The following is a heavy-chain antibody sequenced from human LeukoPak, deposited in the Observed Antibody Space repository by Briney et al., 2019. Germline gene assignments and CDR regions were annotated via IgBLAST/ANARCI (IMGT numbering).Heavy chain of an antibody. V-gene: IGHV1-2*02. CDR3: ARVQQWLGTDFDY. D-gene: IGHD6-19*01. CDR1: GYTFTGYY. CDR2: INPNSGGT. Sequence: GASVKVSCKASGYTFTGYYMHWVRQAPGQGLEWMGWINPNSGGTNYAQKFQGRVTMTRDTSISTAYMELSRLRSDDTAVYYCARVQQWLGTDFDYWGQGTLVTVSS. J-gene: IGHJ4*02.